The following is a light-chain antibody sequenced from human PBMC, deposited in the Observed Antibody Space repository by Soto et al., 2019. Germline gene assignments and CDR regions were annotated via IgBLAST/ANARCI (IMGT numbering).Light chain of an antibody. CDR1: QRISNN. Sequence: EIPMTQSPASLSASGGDRATITCRTSQRISNNLNRYQQKPGTVPKLLITTSSTLESGVPSRFSGGGSGTDFTLTISNLQPEDFATYFCHQNYLSPWTFGPGTQVEIK. J-gene: IGKJ1*01. CDR3: HQNYLSPWT. V-gene: IGKV1-39*01. CDR2: TSS.